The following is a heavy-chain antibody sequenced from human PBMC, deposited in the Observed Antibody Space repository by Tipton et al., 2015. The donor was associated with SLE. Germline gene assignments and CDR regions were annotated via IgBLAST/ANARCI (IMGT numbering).Heavy chain of an antibody. Sequence: QLVQSGAEVKKPGASVKVSCKASGYTFTNYGITWMRQAPGQGLEWMGWINTYNVNTNYAQKFQDRVTMTTDTSTSTAFMELRSLTSDDTAVFYCARPWGHDAFDIWGQGTMVTVSS. CDR3: ARPWGHDAFDI. CDR1: GYTFTNYG. CDR2: INTYNVNT. D-gene: IGHD3-16*01. V-gene: IGHV1-18*01. J-gene: IGHJ3*02.